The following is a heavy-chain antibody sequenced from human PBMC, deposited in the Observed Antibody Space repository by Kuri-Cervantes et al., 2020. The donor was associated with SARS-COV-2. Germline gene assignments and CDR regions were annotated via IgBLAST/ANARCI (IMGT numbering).Heavy chain of an antibody. CDR1: GFTFRSYA. D-gene: IGHD2-8*01. J-gene: IGHJ6*02. V-gene: IGHV3-23*01. CDR2: ISGSGETI. Sequence: GESLKISCAASGFTFRSYAMTWVRQAPGKGLEWVSVISGSGETIHYAGSVQGRFTISRDNSKKMLYLQMKSLRAEDTATYYCALEIMSFFGMDVWGQGTTVTVSS. CDR3: ALEIMSFFGMDV.